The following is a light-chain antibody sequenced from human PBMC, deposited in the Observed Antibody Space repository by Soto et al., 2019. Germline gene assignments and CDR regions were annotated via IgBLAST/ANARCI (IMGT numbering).Light chain of an antibody. CDR2: AVR. J-gene: IGLJ3*02. CDR3: FSYTANDNWV. Sequence: QSALTQPHSVSGSPGQSVTISYTGTNSDVGRYNSVSWYQQLPGKAPQLIISAVRQRPSGVPDRFSGSKSGNTASLTISGLQTNDEADYFCFSYTANDNWVFGGGTKLTVL. CDR1: NSDVGRYNS. V-gene: IGLV2-11*01.